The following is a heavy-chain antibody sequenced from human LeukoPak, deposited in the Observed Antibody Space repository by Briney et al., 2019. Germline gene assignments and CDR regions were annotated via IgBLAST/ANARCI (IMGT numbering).Heavy chain of an antibody. CDR3: ARKTGSGSYHLDY. J-gene: IGHJ4*02. CDR2: INHSGST. Sequence: SETLSLTCAVYGGSFSGYYWSWIRQPPGKGLEWIGEINHSGSTNYSPSLKSRVTISVDTSKNQFSLKLSSVTAADTAVYYCARKTGSGSYHLDYWGQGTLVTVSS. CDR1: GGSFSGYY. D-gene: IGHD3-10*01. V-gene: IGHV4-34*01.